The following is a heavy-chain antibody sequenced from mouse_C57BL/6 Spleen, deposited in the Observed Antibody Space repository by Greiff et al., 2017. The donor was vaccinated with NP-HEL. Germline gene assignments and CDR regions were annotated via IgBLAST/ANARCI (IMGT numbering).Heavy chain of an antibody. V-gene: IGHV1-52*01. CDR3: AREGLRGYYYAMDY. CDR1: GYTFTSYW. Sequence: QVQLQQPGAELVRPGSSVKLSCKASGYTFTSYWMHWVKQRPIQGLEWIGNIDPSDSETHYNQKFKDKATLTVDKSSSTAYMQISSLTSEDSAVYYCAREGLRGYYYAMDYWGQGTSVTVSS. CDR2: IDPSDSET. D-gene: IGHD2-2*01. J-gene: IGHJ4*01.